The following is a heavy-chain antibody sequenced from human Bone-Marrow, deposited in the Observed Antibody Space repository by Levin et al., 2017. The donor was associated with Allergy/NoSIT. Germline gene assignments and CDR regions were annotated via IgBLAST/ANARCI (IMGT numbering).Heavy chain of an antibody. CDR2: IKQDGSEK. CDR3: ARDSHSGFMITFGAKKNDAFDI. D-gene: IGHD3-16*01. V-gene: IGHV3-7*01. CDR1: GFTFSSYW. J-gene: IGHJ3*02. Sequence: GGSLRLSCAASGFTFSSYWMSWVRQAPGKGLEWVANIKQDGSEKYYVDSVKGRFTISRDNAKNSLYLQMNSLRAEDTAVYYCARDSHSGFMITFGAKKNDAFDIWGQGTMVTVSS.